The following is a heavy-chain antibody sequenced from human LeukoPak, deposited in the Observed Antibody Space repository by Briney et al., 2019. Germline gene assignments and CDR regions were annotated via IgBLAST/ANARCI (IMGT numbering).Heavy chain of an antibody. CDR3: ARRDSRPTGGYYYYGMDV. V-gene: IGHV6-1*01. CDR1: GDSVSSNSSS. D-gene: IGHD2-15*01. CDR2: TYYSANWYY. Sequence: SQTLSLTCAISGDSVSSNSSSWNWIRQSPSKGLEWLGRTYYSANWYYDSSVSVKSRITINPATSQNQFSLQLNSVTPVATAVYYWARRDSRPTGGYYYYGMDVWGKGTTVTVSS. J-gene: IGHJ6*04.